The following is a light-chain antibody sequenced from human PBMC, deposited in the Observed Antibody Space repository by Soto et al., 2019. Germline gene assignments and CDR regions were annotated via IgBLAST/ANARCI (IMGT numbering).Light chain of an antibody. CDR2: DAS. Sequence: IQMTQSPSTLSASVGDRVTITCRASHNIERWMAWYQQKPGKAPSLLIFDASTLHSGVPSRFSGSGSGTDFTLTISSLQPDDSATYYCQQFAISTTFGQGPKVDIK. CDR1: HNIERW. CDR3: QQFAISTT. V-gene: IGKV1-5*01. J-gene: IGKJ1*01.